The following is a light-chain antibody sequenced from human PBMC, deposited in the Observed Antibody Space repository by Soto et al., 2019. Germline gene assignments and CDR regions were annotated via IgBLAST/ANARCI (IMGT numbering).Light chain of an antibody. CDR1: QSVSSSH. V-gene: IGKV3-20*01. J-gene: IGKJ1*01. CDR3: QQYGSSPMT. Sequence: EIVLTQSPGTLSLSPGERATLSCRASQSVSSSHLAWYQQKPGRAPRLLISGASSRATGIPDRFSGSGSGTDFTLTISRMEPEDFAVYYCQQYGSSPMTFGKGTKVDIK. CDR2: GAS.